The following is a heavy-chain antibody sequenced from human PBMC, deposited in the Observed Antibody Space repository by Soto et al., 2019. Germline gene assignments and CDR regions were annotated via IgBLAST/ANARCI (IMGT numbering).Heavy chain of an antibody. CDR3: ARDTMVRGKFDY. Sequence: PSETLSLTCTVSGGSISSYYWSWIRQPPGKGLEWIGYIYYSGSTNYNPSLKSRVTISVDTSKNQFSLKLSSVTAADTAVYYCARDTMVRGKFDYWGQGTLVTVSS. J-gene: IGHJ4*02. CDR1: GGSISSYY. V-gene: IGHV4-59*12. CDR2: IYYSGST. D-gene: IGHD3-10*01.